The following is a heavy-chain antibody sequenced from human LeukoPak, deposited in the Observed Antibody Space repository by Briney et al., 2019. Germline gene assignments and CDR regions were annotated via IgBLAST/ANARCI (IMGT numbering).Heavy chain of an antibody. CDR3: ARLGEHQSSDY. CDR1: GGSISSYY. D-gene: IGHD3-16*01. CDR2: IYYSGST. V-gene: IGHV4-59*12. J-gene: IGHJ4*02. Sequence: SETLSLTCTVSGGSISSYYWSWIRQPPGKGLEWIGYIYYSGSTNYNPSLKSRVTMSVDTSKNQFSLKLSSVTAADTAVYFCARLGEHQSSDYWGQGTLVIVSS.